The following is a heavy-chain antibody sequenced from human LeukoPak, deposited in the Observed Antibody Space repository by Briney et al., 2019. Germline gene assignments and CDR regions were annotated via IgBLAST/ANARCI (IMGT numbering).Heavy chain of an antibody. CDR3: ARHRSIAAAGRGWFDP. V-gene: IGHV4-39*01. CDR2: IYYSGST. D-gene: IGHD6-13*01. J-gene: IGHJ5*02. Sequence: SETLSLTCTVSGRSISSSSYYWGWIRQPPGKGLEWIGSIYYSGSTYYNPSLKSRVTISVDTSKNQFSLKLSSVTAADTAVYYCARHRSIAAAGRGWFDPWGQGTLVTVSS. CDR1: GRSISSSSYY.